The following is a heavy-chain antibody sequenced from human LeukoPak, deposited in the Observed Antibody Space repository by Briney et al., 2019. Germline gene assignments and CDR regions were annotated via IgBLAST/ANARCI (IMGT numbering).Heavy chain of an antibody. CDR3: ARDLRCSSTSCYAA. J-gene: IGHJ4*02. D-gene: IGHD2-2*01. V-gene: IGHV3-53*01. CDR2: IYSGGST. CDR1: GFTVSSNY. Sequence: PGGSLRLSCAASGFTVSSNYMSWVRQAPGKGLEWVSVIYSGGSTYYADSVKGRFTISRDNSKNTLYLQMNSLRAEDTAVYYCARDLRCSSTSCYAAWGQGTLVTVSS.